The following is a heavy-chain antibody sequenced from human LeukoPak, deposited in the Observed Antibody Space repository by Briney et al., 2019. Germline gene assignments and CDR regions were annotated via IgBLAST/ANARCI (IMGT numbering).Heavy chain of an antibody. CDR2: MNPNSGRT. CDR1: GYTYTSYD. V-gene: IGHV1-8*01. Sequence: GASVKVSCQASGYTYTSYDINWVRQTTGQGPEWMGWMNPNSGRTGYTQTFQGRVSMTTNTSITTAFMELRSRRSEEKGVYYCARGSAGQVWGDWGQGTLVTVSS. D-gene: IGHD3-10*01. CDR3: ARGSAGQVWGD. J-gene: IGHJ4*02.